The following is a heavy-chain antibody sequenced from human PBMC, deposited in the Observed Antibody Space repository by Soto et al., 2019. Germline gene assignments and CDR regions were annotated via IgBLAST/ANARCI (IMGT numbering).Heavy chain of an antibody. V-gene: IGHV3-21*01. Sequence: EVQLVESGGGLVKPGGSLRLSCAASGFTFSSYSMNWVRQAPGKGLEWVSSISSSSSYIYYADSVKGRFTISRDNAKNSLYLQMNSLRAEDTAVYYCARARELNDYGDYMPQDIPSKDAFDIWGQGTMVTVSS. CDR1: GFTFSSYS. J-gene: IGHJ3*02. CDR2: ISSSSSYI. CDR3: ARARELNDYGDYMPQDIPSKDAFDI. D-gene: IGHD4-17*01.